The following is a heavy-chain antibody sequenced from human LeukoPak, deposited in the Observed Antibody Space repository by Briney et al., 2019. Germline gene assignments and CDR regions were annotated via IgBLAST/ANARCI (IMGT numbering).Heavy chain of an antibody. CDR2: IHYSGST. J-gene: IGHJ4*02. Sequence: SETLSLTCTVSGGSISSYYWSWIRQPPGKGLEWIGYIHYSGSTNYNPSLKSRVTISVDTSKNQFSLKLSSVTAADTAVYYCARDHVDTAMDIWSQGTLVTVSS. V-gene: IGHV4-59*01. CDR3: ARDHVDTAMDI. CDR1: GGSISSYY. D-gene: IGHD5-18*01.